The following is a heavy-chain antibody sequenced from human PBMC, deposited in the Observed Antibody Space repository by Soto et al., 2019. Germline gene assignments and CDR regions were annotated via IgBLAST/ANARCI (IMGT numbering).Heavy chain of an antibody. J-gene: IGHJ4*02. CDR1: GFTFINYC. V-gene: IGHV3-7*01. CDR2: INQDGSVK. Sequence: SCASSGFTFINYCMTLVRQAPGKWLEWVANINQDGSVKTYLDSVKGRLTISRDNAQDSLYLQMDSLRAEDTAVYYCERDKGYGEIDYWGQRTLVTVSS. CDR3: ERDKGYGEIDY. D-gene: IGHD4-17*01.